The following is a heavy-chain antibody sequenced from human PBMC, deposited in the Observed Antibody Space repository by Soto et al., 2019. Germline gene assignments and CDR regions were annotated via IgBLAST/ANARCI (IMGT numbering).Heavy chain of an antibody. CDR2: IYPGDSDT. D-gene: IGHD3-3*01. Sequence: EVQLVQSGAEVKKPGESLKISCKGSGYSFTSYWIGWVRQMPGKELEWMGIIYPGDSDTRYSPSFQCHVTISADKSIITAYLQWSRLKASATAMYYCARGRYDFWSGYCDYWGQGTLVTVSS. CDR3: ARGRYDFWSGYCDY. V-gene: IGHV5-51*01. CDR1: GYSFTSYW. J-gene: IGHJ4*02.